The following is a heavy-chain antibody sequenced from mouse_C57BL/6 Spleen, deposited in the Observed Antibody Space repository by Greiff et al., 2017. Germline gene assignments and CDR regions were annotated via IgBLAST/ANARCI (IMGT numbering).Heavy chain of an antibody. CDR1: GYAFSSSW. J-gene: IGHJ4*01. Sequence: VQLQQSGPELVKPGASVKISCKASGYAFSSSWMNWVKQRPGKGLEWIGRIYPGDGDTNYNGKFKGKATLTADKSSSTAYMQRSSLTSEDSAVYFCARFDYDDYAMDYWGQGTSVTVSS. CDR2: IYPGDGDT. CDR3: ARFDYDDYAMDY. V-gene: IGHV1-82*01. D-gene: IGHD2-4*01.